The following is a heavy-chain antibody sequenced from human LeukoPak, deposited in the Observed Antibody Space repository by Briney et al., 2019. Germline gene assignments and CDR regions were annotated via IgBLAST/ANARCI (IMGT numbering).Heavy chain of an antibody. CDR2: INPNSGGT. J-gene: IGHJ6*02. D-gene: IGHD6-13*01. Sequence: ASVKVSCKASGYTFTGYYMHWVRQAPGQGLEWMGRINPNSGGTNYAQKFQGRVTMTRDTSIGTAYMELSRLRSDDTAVYYCARVNGYSSSWPPGYYYGMDVWGQGTTVTVSS. V-gene: IGHV1-2*06. CDR3: ARVNGYSSSWPPGYYYGMDV. CDR1: GYTFTGYY.